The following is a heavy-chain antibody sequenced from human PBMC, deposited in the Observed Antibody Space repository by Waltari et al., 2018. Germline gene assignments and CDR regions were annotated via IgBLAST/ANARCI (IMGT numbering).Heavy chain of an antibody. V-gene: IGHV3-48*01. Sequence: EVQLVESGGGLVQPGGSLRLSCAASGFTFSNYNMNWVRQAPGKGLEWVSYISSSGGTIFYTDSVKGRFTFFRGGDRSYLCLGVVWVGFYFFFFFFFLRDAAIDEWGQGTLVTVSS. CDR2: ISSSGGTI. J-gene: IGHJ4*02. CDR3: LRDAAIDE. D-gene: IGHD3-10*01. CDR1: GFTFSNYN.